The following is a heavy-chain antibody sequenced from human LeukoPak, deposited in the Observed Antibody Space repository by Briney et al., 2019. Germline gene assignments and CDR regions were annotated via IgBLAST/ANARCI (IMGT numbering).Heavy chain of an antibody. CDR1: GGSISSGGYY. J-gene: IGHJ4*02. D-gene: IGHD7-27*01. CDR3: ARDRTGDWNLDY. CDR2: IYYSGST. V-gene: IGHV4-31*03. Sequence: TLSLTCTVSGGSISSGGYYWSWIRQHPGTGLEWIGYIYYSGSTYYNPSLKSRVTISVDTSKNQFSLKLSSVTAADTAVYYCARDRTGDWNLDYWGQGTLVTVSS.